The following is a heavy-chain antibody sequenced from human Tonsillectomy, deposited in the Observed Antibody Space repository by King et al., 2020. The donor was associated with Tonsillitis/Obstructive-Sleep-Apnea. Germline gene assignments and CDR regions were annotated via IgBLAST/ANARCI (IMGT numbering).Heavy chain of an antibody. Sequence: VQLQQWGAGLLKPSEKLSLTCAIYGGSFSGYYWSWIRQPPGKGLEWIGEINHSGNTDYNPSLKSRVTISVDTSKNQFSLKLTSVTAADTAVYFCGTNNGDYYYYMDVWGKGTTVTVSS. CDR1: GGSFSGYY. V-gene: IGHV4-34*01. J-gene: IGHJ6*03. D-gene: IGHD2-8*01. CDR2: INHSGNT. CDR3: GTNNGDYYYYMDV.